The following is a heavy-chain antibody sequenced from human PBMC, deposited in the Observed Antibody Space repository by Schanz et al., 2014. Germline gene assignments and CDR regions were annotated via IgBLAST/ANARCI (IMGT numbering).Heavy chain of an antibody. Sequence: EVQLVESGGGLVKPGESLRLSCTVSGFTVNNYAMNWVRQAPGRGLEWVSGITRQGTTYYADFVKGRFSISRDLSSNTLYLQMNSLRADDSAIYYCAKDHPSSGWPAFDVWGQGTQVTVSS. CDR1: GFTVNNYA. D-gene: IGHD6-19*01. CDR2: ITRQGTT. V-gene: IGHV3-23*04. J-gene: IGHJ4*02. CDR3: AKDHPSSGWPAFDV.